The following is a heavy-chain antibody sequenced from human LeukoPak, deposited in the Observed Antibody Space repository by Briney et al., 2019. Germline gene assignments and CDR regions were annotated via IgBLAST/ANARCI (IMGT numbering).Heavy chain of an antibody. V-gene: IGHV3-74*03. Sequence: PGGSLRLSCAASGFTFSITWMHWVRHFPGQGLVWVARITSDGTSTSHAESVEGRFTIYRDNAKNTLYLQMNSLSAEDTAVYYCARDWYHAIDYWGQGTLVTVSS. CDR3: ARDWYHAIDY. J-gene: IGHJ4*02. CDR2: ITSDGTST. D-gene: IGHD2-2*01. CDR1: GFTFSITW.